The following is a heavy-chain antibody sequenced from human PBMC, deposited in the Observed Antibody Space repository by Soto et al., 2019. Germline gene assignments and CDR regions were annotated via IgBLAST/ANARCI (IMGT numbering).Heavy chain of an antibody. CDR3: ARVSPYDFWSGITGYYGMDV. CDR1: GYSFTSYW. Sequence: GESLKISCKGSGYSFTSYWISWVRQMPGKGLEWMGRIDPSDSYTNYSPSFQGHVTISADKSISTAYLQWSSLKASDTAMYYCARVSPYDFWSGITGYYGMDVWGQGTTVTVSS. D-gene: IGHD3-3*01. J-gene: IGHJ6*02. CDR2: IDPSDSYT. V-gene: IGHV5-10-1*01.